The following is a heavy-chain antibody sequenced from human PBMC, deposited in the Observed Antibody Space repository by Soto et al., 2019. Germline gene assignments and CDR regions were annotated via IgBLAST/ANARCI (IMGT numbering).Heavy chain of an antibody. CDR1: GFTLSSYS. CDR3: ARDYCSGESCYSFDL. V-gene: IGHV3-21*01. J-gene: IGHJ4*02. Sequence: PGGSLRLSCAVSGFTLSSYSMNWVRQAPGKGLEWVSSISRTSDYIYYADSVKGRFTISRDNAKNSLYLHMNSLRAEDTALYYCARDYCSGESCYSFDLWGQGTLVTVSS. D-gene: IGHD2-15*01. CDR2: ISRTSDYI.